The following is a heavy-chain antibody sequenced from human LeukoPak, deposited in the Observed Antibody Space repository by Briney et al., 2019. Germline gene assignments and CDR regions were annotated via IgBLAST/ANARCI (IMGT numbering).Heavy chain of an antibody. CDR1: GFDSSSYV. Sequence: GGSLRLSCAASGFDSSSYVMHWVRQAPGKGLEWVAVISHDGSNEYYADSVTGRFTISRDNSKNTLSLQMNSLRAEDTAVYYCVNEVGTYYCGMDVWGQGTTVTVPS. CDR2: ISHDGSNE. J-gene: IGHJ6*02. CDR3: VNEVGTYYCGMDV. V-gene: IGHV3-30*04. D-gene: IGHD1-1*01.